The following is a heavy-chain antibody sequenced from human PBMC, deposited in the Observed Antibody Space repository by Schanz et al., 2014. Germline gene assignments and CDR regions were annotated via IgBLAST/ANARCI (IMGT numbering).Heavy chain of an antibody. J-gene: IGHJ5*02. CDR3: ARVKQGCSDTSCVLDP. CDR2: IIHDGRT. V-gene: IGHV4-4*02. Sequence: QVQLQESGPGLVKPSGTLSLTCAVSGVSISSTNWWHWVRQSPGKGLEWLGEIIHDGRTNYNPSLGSRVTISLDKSENQFSLELTFVPAADTALYFCARVKQGCSDTSCVLDPWGQGTLVTVSS. CDR1: GVSISSTNW. D-gene: IGHD2-2*01.